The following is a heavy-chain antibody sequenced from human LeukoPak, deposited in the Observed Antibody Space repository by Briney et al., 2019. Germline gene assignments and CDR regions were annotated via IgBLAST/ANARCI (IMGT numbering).Heavy chain of an antibody. CDR3: ARDDGAAAGPSDY. Sequence: SVKVSCKASGGTFSSYAISWVRQAPGQGLEWMGRIIPIFGIANYAQKFQGRVTITADKSTSTAYTELSSLRSEDTAVYYCARDDGAAAGPSDYWGQGTLVTVSS. V-gene: IGHV1-69*04. CDR2: IIPIFGIA. CDR1: GGTFSSYA. D-gene: IGHD6-13*01. J-gene: IGHJ4*02.